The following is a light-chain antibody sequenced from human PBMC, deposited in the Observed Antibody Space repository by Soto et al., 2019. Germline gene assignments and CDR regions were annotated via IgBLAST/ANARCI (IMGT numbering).Light chain of an antibody. V-gene: IGKV3-15*01. CDR1: QTVTGA. CDR3: QQYKDWPAYA. CDR2: GAS. Sequence: EILMTQSPATLSVSPGERATLSCRASQTVTGALAWYQQKPGQAPRLLIYGASTRATGIPDRFSGSGSGTDFTLTNSSLQSYDFALYYCQQYKDWPAYAVGQGTNVDIK. J-gene: IGKJ2*01.